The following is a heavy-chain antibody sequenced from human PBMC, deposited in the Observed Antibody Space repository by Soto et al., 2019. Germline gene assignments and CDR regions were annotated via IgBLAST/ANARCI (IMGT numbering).Heavy chain of an antibody. CDR3: ARHDERKTGDRVGY. Sequence: QLQLQESGPGLVKPSETLSLTCTVSGGSISSSSYYWGWIRQPPGKGLAWIGSIYYSGSTYYNPSLKSRVTISVDTSKNQVSLKLSSVTAADTAVYYCARHDERKTGDRVGYWGQGTLVTVSS. D-gene: IGHD7-27*01. CDR1: GGSISSSSYY. J-gene: IGHJ4*02. CDR2: IYYSGST. V-gene: IGHV4-39*01.